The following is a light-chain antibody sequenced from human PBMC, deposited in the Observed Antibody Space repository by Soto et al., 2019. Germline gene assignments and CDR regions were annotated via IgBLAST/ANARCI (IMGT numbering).Light chain of an antibody. J-gene: IGKJ5*01. V-gene: IGKV3D-20*02. CDR2: GAS. Sequence: EIVLTQSPGTLSLSPGERATLSCRATESVVSNYLAWYQLKPGQAPRLLIYGASSRATGIPDRFSGSGSATDFTLTISSLEPEDFAVYYCQQRSSWITFGQGTRLEIK. CDR1: ESVVSNY. CDR3: QQRSSWIT.